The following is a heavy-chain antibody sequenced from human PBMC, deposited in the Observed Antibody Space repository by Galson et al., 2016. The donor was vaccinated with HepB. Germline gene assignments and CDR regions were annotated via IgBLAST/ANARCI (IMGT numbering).Heavy chain of an antibody. Sequence: SLRLSCAASGFTFSDHYMDWVRQAPGKGLEWVGRCRNKPNSYTTEYVASVKGRFTISRDDSKNSLYLQMNSLKTEDTAVYYCARVPLQGEPGALDIWGQGTMVTVSS. CDR2: CRNKPNSYTT. CDR1: GFTFSDHY. CDR3: ARVPLQGEPGALDI. J-gene: IGHJ3*02. D-gene: IGHD3-16*01. V-gene: IGHV3-72*01.